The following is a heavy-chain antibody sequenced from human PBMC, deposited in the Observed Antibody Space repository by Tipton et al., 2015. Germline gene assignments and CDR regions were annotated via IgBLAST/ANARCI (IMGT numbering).Heavy chain of an antibody. D-gene: IGHD2-15*01. J-gene: IGHJ4*02. CDR1: GHSITTDNY. CDR2: IYHSGST. Sequence: TLSLTCTVSGHSITTDNYWGWVRQSPGKGLEWIGSIYHSGSTYYKLSLKSRVTISLDTSKNQFSLRLTSVSAADTAIYYCARDDGYCSGGSCYNPSYFDCWGQGTLVTVSS. CDR3: ARDDGYCSGGSCYNPSYFDC. V-gene: IGHV4-38-2*02.